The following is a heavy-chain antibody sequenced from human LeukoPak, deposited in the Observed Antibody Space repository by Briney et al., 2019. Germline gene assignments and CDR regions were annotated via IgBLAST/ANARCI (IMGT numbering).Heavy chain of an antibody. J-gene: IGHJ4*02. CDR3: AREGGSRDGYKN. CDR2: INPSGGSS. CDR1: GYTFISYY. Sequence: ASVKVSCKASGYTFISYYMHWVRQAPGQGLEWMGIINPSGGSSNYAQKFQGRVTMTRDTSTSTVYMELSSLRSEDTAVYYCAREGGSRDGYKNWGQGTLVTVSS. V-gene: IGHV1-46*01. D-gene: IGHD5-24*01.